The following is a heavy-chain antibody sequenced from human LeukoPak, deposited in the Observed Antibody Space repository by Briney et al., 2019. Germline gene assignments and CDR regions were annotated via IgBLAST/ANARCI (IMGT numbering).Heavy chain of an antibody. CDR3: ARVTMIVVVNWFDP. CDR2: IYHSGST. D-gene: IGHD3-22*01. Sequence: PSETLSLTCTVSGGSISSYYWSWIRQPPGKGLEWIGYIYHSGSTNYNPSLKSRVTISVDTSKNQFSLKLSSVTAADTAVYYCARVTMIVVVNWFDPWGQGTLVTVSS. J-gene: IGHJ5*02. V-gene: IGHV4-4*08. CDR1: GGSISSYY.